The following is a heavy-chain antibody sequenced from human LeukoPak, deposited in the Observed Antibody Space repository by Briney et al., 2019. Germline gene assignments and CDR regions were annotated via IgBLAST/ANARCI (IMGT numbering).Heavy chain of an antibody. CDR2: ISGSGSTI. V-gene: IGHV3-48*03. D-gene: IGHD2-21*02. CDR1: GFTFSSYE. CDR3: AGGNLVVTATYYFDY. J-gene: IGHJ4*02. Sequence: GGSLRLSCAASGFTFSSYEMNWVRQAPGKGLEWVSYISGSGSTIYYADSVKGRFTISRDNAKNSLYLQMNSLRAEDTAVYYYAGGNLVVTATYYFDYWGQGTLVTVSS.